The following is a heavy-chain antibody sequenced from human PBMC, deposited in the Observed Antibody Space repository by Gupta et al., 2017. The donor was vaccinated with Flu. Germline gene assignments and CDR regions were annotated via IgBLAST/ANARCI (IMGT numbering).Heavy chain of an antibody. CDR3: AIEDVQLLYFSR. D-gene: IGHD2-2*02. CDR2: LYASGST. Sequence: GFYWSWIRQVPGKGLEWIGWLYASGSTNYNPSLKSRATISLGTSQNQFSLKLTSVTAADTAVYYCAIEDVQLLYFSRWGQGKLVTVSS. J-gene: IGHJ4*02. V-gene: IGHV4-61*08. CDR1: GFY.